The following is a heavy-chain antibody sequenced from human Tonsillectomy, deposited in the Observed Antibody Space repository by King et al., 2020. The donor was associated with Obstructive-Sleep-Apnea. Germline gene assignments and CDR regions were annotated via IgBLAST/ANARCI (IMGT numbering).Heavy chain of an antibody. CDR3: ARETDDYSSSWRPIDY. CDR1: GFTFSNYA. CDR2: ISGSGGST. Sequence: VQLVESGGGLVQPGGSLRLSCGASGFTFSNYAMSWVRQAPGEGLEWVSGISGSGGSTYYADSLKGRFTISRDNSKNTMSLQMNSLRAEDTAVYYCARETDDYSSSWRPIDYWGQGTLVTVSS. J-gene: IGHJ4*02. V-gene: IGHV3-23*04. D-gene: IGHD6-13*01.